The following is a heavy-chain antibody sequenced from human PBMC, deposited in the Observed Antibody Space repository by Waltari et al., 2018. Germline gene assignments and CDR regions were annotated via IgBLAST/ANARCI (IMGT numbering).Heavy chain of an antibody. CDR3: ARILTTVYWYFDL. CDR2: INRDGGST. V-gene: IGHV3-74*01. D-gene: IGHD4-17*01. CDR1: GFSFSSHW. Sequence: EVQLVESGGGLVRPGGSLRLSCAASGFSFSSHWMHWVRQVPGKGPVVVRRINRDGGSTSYADSVRDRFTISRDNTKNTLHLQMNSLRAEDTAVYYCARILTTVYWYFDLWGRGTLVTVSS. J-gene: IGHJ2*01.